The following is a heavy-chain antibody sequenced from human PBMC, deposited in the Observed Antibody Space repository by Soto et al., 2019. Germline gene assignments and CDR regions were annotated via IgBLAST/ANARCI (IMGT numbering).Heavy chain of an antibody. Sequence: QVQLVQSGAEVKKPGSSVKVSCKTSGGTFSTYSICWVRQAPGQGLEWMGRIIPILGIASYAQKFQGRVTITADKFTSTAYMELSSLISEDTAVYYGARFAVAEDWFDPCGQGTPVTVSS. CDR3: ARFAVAEDWFDP. CDR2: IIPILGIA. J-gene: IGHJ5*02. CDR1: GGTFSTYS. V-gene: IGHV1-69*02. D-gene: IGHD6-19*01.